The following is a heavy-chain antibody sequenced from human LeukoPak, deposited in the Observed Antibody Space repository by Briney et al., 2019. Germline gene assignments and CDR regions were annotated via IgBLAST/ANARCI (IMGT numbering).Heavy chain of an antibody. J-gene: IGHJ4*02. Sequence: PSETLSLTCTVSGGSISSGSYYWSWIRQPAGKGLEWIGRIYTSGSTNYNPSLKGRVTISVDTSKNQFSLKLSSVTAADTAVYYCVSGYYSNFDYWGQGTLVTVSS. CDR3: VSGYYSNFDY. V-gene: IGHV4-61*02. D-gene: IGHD3-22*01. CDR1: GGSISSGSYY. CDR2: IYTSGST.